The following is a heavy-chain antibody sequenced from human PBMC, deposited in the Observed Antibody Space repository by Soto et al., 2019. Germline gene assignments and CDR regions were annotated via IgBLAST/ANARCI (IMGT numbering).Heavy chain of an antibody. Sequence: SVKVSCKASGFTFTSSAVQWLRQARGQRLEWIGWIVVGSGNTNYAQKFQERVTITRDMSTSTAYMELSSLRSEDTAVYYCAAALFYYYGMDVWGQGTTVTVSS. CDR3: AAALFYYYGMDV. J-gene: IGHJ6*02. CDR2: IVVGSGNT. CDR1: GFTFTSSA. V-gene: IGHV1-58*01.